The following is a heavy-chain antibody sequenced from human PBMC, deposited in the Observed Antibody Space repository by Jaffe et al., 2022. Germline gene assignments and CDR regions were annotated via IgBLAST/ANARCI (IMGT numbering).Heavy chain of an antibody. Sequence: QVQLVQSGAEVKKPGASVKVSCKASGYTFTSYDINWVRQATGQGLEWMGWMNPNSGNTGYAQKFQGRVTMTRNTSISTAYMELSSLRSEDTAVYYCARGRSSSSPSRKYYYYYYMDVWGKGTTVTVSS. CDR1: GYTFTSYD. D-gene: IGHD6-6*01. J-gene: IGHJ6*03. CDR2: MNPNSGNT. CDR3: ARGRSSSSPSRKYYYYYYMDV. V-gene: IGHV1-8*01.